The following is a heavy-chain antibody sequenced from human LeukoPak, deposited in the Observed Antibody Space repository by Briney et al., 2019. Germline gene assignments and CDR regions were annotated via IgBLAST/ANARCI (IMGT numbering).Heavy chain of an antibody. Sequence: GSLRLSCAASGFTFSSYWMSWVRQPPGKGLEWIGEINHSGSTNYNPSLKSRVTISVDTSKNQFSLKLSSVTAADTAVYYCARAPDSSGWSGYYYYYYMDVWGKGTTVTISS. CDR2: INHSGST. J-gene: IGHJ6*03. V-gene: IGHV4-34*01. D-gene: IGHD6-19*01. CDR3: ARAPDSSGWSGYYYYYYMDV. CDR1: GFTFSSYW.